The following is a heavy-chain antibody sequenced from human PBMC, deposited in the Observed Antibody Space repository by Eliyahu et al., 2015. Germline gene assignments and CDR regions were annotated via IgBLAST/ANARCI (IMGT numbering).Heavy chain of an antibody. CDR1: GGFLSGSY. J-gene: IGHJ4*02. V-gene: IGHV4-34*01. CDR3: ARETLYFRGRDY. Sequence: QVQLQQWGAGLLKPSETLSLTCAVYGGFLSGSYXTWIRQAPGKGLEWIGEISHYGRTHYNPSLKSRVTISADTSNNQFFLELTSVTAADTAAYYCARETLYFRGRDYWGQGTLVAVSS. D-gene: IGHD3-9*01. CDR2: ISHYGRT.